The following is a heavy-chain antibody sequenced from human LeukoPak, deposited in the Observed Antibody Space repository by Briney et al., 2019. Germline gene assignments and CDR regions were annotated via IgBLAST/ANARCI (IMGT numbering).Heavy chain of an antibody. CDR1: GYSISSGYY. V-gene: IGHV4-38-2*02. CDR2: IYHSGST. D-gene: IGHD2-2*02. Sequence: ATLSLTCTVSGYSISSGYYWGWLRQPPGKGLEWIGSIYHSGSTYYNPSLKSRVTISVDTSKNQFSLKLSSVTAADTAVYYCARVDQLLYYYFDYWGQGTLVTVSS. J-gene: IGHJ4*02. CDR3: ARVDQLLYYYFDY.